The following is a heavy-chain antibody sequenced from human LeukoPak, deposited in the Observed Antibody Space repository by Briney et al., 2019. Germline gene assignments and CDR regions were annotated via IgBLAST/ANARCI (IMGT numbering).Heavy chain of an antibody. D-gene: IGHD1-26*01. CDR1: GYTFNDYW. CDR2: IYPGDSDT. CDR3: ARGIVGATLDY. Sequence: GESLKISCKGSGYTFNDYWIGWVRQMPGKGLEWMGIIYPGDSDTRYSPSFRGQVTISADKSISTAYLQWSSLKASDTAMYYCARGIVGATLDYWGQGTLVTVSS. J-gene: IGHJ4*02. V-gene: IGHV5-51*01.